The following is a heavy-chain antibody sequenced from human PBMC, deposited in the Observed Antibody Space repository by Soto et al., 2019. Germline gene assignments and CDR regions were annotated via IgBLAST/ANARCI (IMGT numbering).Heavy chain of an antibody. J-gene: IGHJ6*02. CDR1: GGTFSSYA. V-gene: IGHV1-69*06. CDR3: ARCGALMRDYYYYGMDV. CDR2: IIPIFGTA. Sequence: SVKVSCKASGGTFSSYAISWVRQAPGQGLEWMGGIIPIFGTANYAQKFQGRVTITADKSTSTAYMELSSLRSEDTAVYYCARCGALMRDYYYYGMDVRGQGPTVTVS. D-gene: IGHD3-16*01.